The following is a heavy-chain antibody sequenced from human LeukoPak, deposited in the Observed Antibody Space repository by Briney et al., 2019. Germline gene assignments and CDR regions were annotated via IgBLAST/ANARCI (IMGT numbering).Heavy chain of an antibody. CDR3: ARGADYYDTSTDAFAI. Sequence: GGSLRLSCAASAFTFSSYSMNWVRQAPGKGLEWVANIKQDGSEKYYVDSVKGRFTISRDNAKNSLYLQMNSLRAEDTAVYYCARGADYYDTSTDAFAIWGQGTMVTVSS. D-gene: IGHD3-22*01. V-gene: IGHV3-7*04. J-gene: IGHJ3*02. CDR2: IKQDGSEK. CDR1: AFTFSSYS.